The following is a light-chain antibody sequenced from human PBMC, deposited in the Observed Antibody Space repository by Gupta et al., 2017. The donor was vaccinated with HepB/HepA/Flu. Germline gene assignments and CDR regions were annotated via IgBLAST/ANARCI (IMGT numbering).Light chain of an antibody. V-gene: IGKV6-21*01. CDR3: QQTSSLPWT. J-gene: IGKJ1*01. CDR1: QSIGTS. Sequence: EIVLTQSPDFQSVTPKEKVTITCRATQSIGTSLHWYQHKPDQSPKLLIKYASQSFSGVPSRFSGSGSGTDFTLTINSLEAGDAATDFCQQTSSLPWTFGQGTKVEIK. CDR2: YAS.